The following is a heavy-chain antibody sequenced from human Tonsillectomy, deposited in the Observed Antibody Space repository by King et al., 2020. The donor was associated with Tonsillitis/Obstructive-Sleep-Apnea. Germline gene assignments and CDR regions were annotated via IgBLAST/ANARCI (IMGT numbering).Heavy chain of an antibody. V-gene: IGHV4-31*03. D-gene: IGHD6-6*01. J-gene: IGHJ4*02. CDR2: IYYSGST. Sequence: QLQESGPGLVKPSQTLSLTCTVSGGSISSGGSYWSWIRQHPGQGLEWIGYIYYSGSTYYNPSLKSRVTISLDTSKNQFSLKLSSVTAADTAVYYCARAGHESSSPFSFDYWGQGTLVTVSS. CDR3: ARAGHESSSPFSFDY. CDR1: GGSISSGGSY.